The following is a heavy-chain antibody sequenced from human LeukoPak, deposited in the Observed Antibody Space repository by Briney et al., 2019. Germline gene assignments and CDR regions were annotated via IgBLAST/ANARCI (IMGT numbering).Heavy chain of an antibody. D-gene: IGHD5/OR15-5a*01. V-gene: IGHV4-4*02. CDR3: ARGSLGREVSAFFKN. J-gene: IGHJ4*02. Sequence: SGTLSLTCAVSGGSISRSNWWSWVRQPPGKGLEWIGEIYHSGSTNYNPSLKSRVTISVDKSKNQFSLKLSSVTAADTAVYYCARGSLGREVSAFFKNWGQGILVTVSS. CDR2: IYHSGST. CDR1: GGSISRSNW.